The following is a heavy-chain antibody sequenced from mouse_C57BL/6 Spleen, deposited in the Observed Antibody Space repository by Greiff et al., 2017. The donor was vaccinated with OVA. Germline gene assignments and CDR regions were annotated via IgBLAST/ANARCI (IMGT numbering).Heavy chain of an antibody. V-gene: IGHV14-4*01. J-gene: IGHJ3*01. Sequence: VQLQQSGAELVRPGASVKLSCTASGFNIKDDYMHWVKQRPEQGLEWIGWIDPENGDTEYASKFQGKAPITADTSSNTAYLQLSSLTSEDTAVYYCTTLYDGYPAWFAYWGQGTLVTVSA. CDR1: GFNIKDDY. CDR2: IDPENGDT. CDR3: TTLYDGYPAWFAY. D-gene: IGHD2-3*01.